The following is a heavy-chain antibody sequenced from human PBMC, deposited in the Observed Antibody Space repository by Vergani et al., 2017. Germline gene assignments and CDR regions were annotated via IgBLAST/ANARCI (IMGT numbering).Heavy chain of an antibody. CDR1: GYFFSGYF. CDR2: INSKSGAT. CDR3: AAAVVVEAFDV. Sequence: QVQLVQSGAEVKKPGASVRVSCKGYGYFFSGYFMHWVRQAPGQGLEWMGWINSKSGATNSAQKFQGRVTLTRDTTISTAYMELSSLTSDDTAVYYCAAAVVVEAFDVWAQGTMVTVSP. D-gene: IGHD2-15*01. V-gene: IGHV1-2*02. J-gene: IGHJ3*01.